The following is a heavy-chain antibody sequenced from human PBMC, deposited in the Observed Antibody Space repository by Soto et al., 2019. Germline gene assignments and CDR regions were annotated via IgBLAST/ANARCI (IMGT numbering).Heavy chain of an antibody. J-gene: IGHJ4*02. CDR2: IRGGGGNT. V-gene: IGHV3-23*01. CDR1: GFTFSNYA. CDR3: AKERLGRGADY. Sequence: EVQLLESGGGLVQPGGSLRLSCAASGFTFSNYAMSWVRQTPGKGLEWVSTIRGGGGNTYYPDAVKGRFTISRDNSNDTVYLQLNSLRAEDTAIYYCAKERLGRGADYWGQGALGTVTS.